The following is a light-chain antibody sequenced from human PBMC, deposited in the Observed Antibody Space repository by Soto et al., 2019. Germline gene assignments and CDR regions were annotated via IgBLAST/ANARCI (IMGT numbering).Light chain of an antibody. CDR1: QSVSSY. Sequence: EIVLTQSPATLSLSPGERATLSCSARQSVSSYLAWYQQKPGQAPRLLIYDASNRANGIPARFSGSGSGTECTLTISSLEPEDLAVYYCQQSSNRPPLPPTFGGGTTVEIK. CDR3: QQSSNRPPLPPT. V-gene: IGKV3-11*01. J-gene: IGKJ4*01. CDR2: DAS.